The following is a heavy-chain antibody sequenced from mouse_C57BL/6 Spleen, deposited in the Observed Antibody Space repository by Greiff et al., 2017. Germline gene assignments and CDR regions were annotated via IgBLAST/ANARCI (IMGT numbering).Heavy chain of an antibody. D-gene: IGHD2-2*01. CDR3: ARGATMVTTWYFDV. CDR2: INPNYGTT. J-gene: IGHJ1*03. V-gene: IGHV1-39*01. CDR1: GYSFTDYN. Sequence: EVQLQQSGPELVKPGASVKISCKASGYSFTDYNMNWVKQSNGKSLEWIGVINPNYGTTSYHQKFKGKSTLTVDQSTSTAYMQLNSLTSGDAAVYYCARGATMVTTWYFDVWGTGTVDTVSA.